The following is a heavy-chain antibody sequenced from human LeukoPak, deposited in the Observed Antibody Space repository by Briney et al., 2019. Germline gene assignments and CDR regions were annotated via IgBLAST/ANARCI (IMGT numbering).Heavy chain of an antibody. CDR3: ARSYSGCFLY. V-gene: IGHV4-38-2*02. D-gene: IGHD1-26*01. Sequence: SETLSLTCTVSGYSISNGYYWGWIRQPPGKKLEFIGSVYHGGNSYYKASLKSRVTISLDTSKNQFSLRLTSVTAADTAVYYCARSYSGCFLYWGQGSLVTVSS. CDR1: GYSISNGYY. J-gene: IGHJ4*02. CDR2: VYHGGNS.